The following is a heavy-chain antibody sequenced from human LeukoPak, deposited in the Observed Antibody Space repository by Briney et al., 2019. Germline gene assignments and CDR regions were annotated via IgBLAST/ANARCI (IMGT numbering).Heavy chain of an antibody. CDR3: TADYASSSWPLYYYYYYMDV. V-gene: IGHV3-15*01. CDR2: IKSKTDGGTT. CDR1: GFTFSIAW. Sequence: GSLRLSCAASGFTFSIAWMSWVRQAPGKGLEWVGRIKSKTDGGTTDYAAPVKGRFTISRDDSKNTLYLQMNSLKTEDTAVYYCTADYASSSWPLYYYYYYMDVWGKGTTVTVSS. J-gene: IGHJ6*03. D-gene: IGHD6-13*01.